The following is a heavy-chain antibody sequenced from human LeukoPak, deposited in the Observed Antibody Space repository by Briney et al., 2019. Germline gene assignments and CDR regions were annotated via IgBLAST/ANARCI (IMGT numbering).Heavy chain of an antibody. J-gene: IGHJ4*02. CDR3: ARGIDY. Sequence: GGSLRLSCAPSRFTFSDYGMSWVRQAPGEWLEQVYDINWNGGSTCYADSVKGRFTITRDNAKNSLYLRMNSLRAEDTALYYCARGIDYWGQGTLVTGSS. CDR2: INWNGGST. V-gene: IGHV3-20*04. CDR1: RFTFSDYG.